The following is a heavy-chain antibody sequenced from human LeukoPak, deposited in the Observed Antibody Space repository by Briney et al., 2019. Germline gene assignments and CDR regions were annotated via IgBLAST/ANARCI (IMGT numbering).Heavy chain of an antibody. CDR3: ATALAAADPGRYYYYYMDV. V-gene: IGHV1-24*01. CDR2: FDPEDGET. CDR1: GYTLTELS. D-gene: IGHD6-13*01. J-gene: IGHJ6*03. Sequence: ASVKVSCKVSGYTLTELSMHWVRQAPGKGLEWMGGFDPEDGETIYAQKLQGRVTMTEDTSTDTAYMELSSLRSEDTAVYYCATALAAADPGRYYYYYMDVWGKGTTVTVSS.